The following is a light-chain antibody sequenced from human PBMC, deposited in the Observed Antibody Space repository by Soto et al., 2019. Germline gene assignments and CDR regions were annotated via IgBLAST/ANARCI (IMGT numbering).Light chain of an antibody. J-gene: IGKJ4*01. CDR1: QSLSNN. CDR3: QCRTDGLT. V-gene: IGKV3-11*01. CDR2: DTS. Sequence: EIVLTQSPATLSLSPGERATLSCRATQSLSNNLAWYQQKPGQTPRLLIYDTSIRTTGIPARFSGSRSGTDFTLTISSLEPEDFAVYYCQCRTDGLTFGGGTKVEIK.